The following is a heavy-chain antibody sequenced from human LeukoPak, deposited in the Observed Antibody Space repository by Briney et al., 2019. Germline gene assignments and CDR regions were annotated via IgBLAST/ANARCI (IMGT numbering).Heavy chain of an antibody. V-gene: IGHV4-4*02. CDR1: GGSISSSNW. J-gene: IGHJ4*02. CDR3: ARENWRDGYVGSK. Sequence: PSGTLSLTCAVSGGSISSSNWWSWVRQPPGKGLEWIGEIYHSGSTYYNSSLKSRVTISVDTSKNTLSLKLNSVTAADTAVYYCARENWRDGYVGSKWGQGTLVTVSS. D-gene: IGHD5-24*01. CDR2: IYHSGST.